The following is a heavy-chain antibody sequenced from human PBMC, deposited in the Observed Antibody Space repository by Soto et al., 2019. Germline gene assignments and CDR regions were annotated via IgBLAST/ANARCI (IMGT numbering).Heavy chain of an antibody. Sequence: SETLSLTCTVSGDSISSDAYYWSWIRQHPGKGLEWIGYIYYSGSTYYNPSLESRVTISVDTSENQFSLTLSSVTAADTAVYYCARKLAGSATHFDDWGQGTLVTVS. J-gene: IGHJ4*02. CDR3: ARKLAGSATHFDD. CDR1: GDSISSDAYY. V-gene: IGHV4-31*03. CDR2: IYYSGST. D-gene: IGHD1-26*01.